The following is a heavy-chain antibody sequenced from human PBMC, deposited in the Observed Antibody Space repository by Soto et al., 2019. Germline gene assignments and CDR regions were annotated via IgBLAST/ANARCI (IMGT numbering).Heavy chain of an antibody. CDR2: IKQDGSEK. Sequence: GGSLRLSCAASGFTFSGYWMSWVRQAPGKGLEWVANIKQDGSEKYYVDSVKGRFTISRDNAQNSLYLQMNSLRAEDTAVYYCARVPTMVRGVLNWFDPCSQGTLVIGSS. CDR3: ARVPTMVRGVLNWFDP. CDR1: GFTFSGYW. V-gene: IGHV3-7*01. J-gene: IGHJ5*02. D-gene: IGHD3-10*01.